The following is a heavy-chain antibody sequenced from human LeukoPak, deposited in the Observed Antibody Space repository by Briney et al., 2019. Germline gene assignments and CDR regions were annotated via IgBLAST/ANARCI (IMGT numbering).Heavy chain of an antibody. V-gene: IGHV1-69*13. Sequence: SVKVSCKASGGTFSSYAISWVRQAPGQGLEWMGGIIPIFGTANYAQKFQGRVTITADESTSTAYMELSSLRSEDTAVYYCARGRAAAGIGYFDYWGQGTLVTVSS. CDR1: GGTFSSYA. D-gene: IGHD6-13*01. CDR3: ARGRAAAGIGYFDY. J-gene: IGHJ4*02. CDR2: IIPIFGTA.